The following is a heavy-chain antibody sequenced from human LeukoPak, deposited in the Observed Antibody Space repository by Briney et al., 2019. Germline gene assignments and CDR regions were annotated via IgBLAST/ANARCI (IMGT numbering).Heavy chain of an antibody. CDR2: ISAYNGNT. CDR3: ARDKAGIAVAGQGGLDY. CDR1: GYTFTSYG. J-gene: IGHJ4*02. V-gene: IGHV1-18*01. D-gene: IGHD6-19*01. Sequence: ASVKVSSKASGYTFTSYGISWVRQAPGQGLEWMGWISAYNGNTNYAQKLQGRVTMTTDTSTSTAYMELRSLRSDDTAVYYCARDKAGIAVAGQGGLDYWGQGTLVAVSS.